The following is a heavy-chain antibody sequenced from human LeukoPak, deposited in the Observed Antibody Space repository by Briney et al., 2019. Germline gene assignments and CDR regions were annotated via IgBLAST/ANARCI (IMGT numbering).Heavy chain of an antibody. CDR3: ARVYYYDSSGYSTPYYFDY. Sequence: SETLSLTCTVSGGSISSYYWSWIRQPPGKGLEWIGYIYYSGSTNYNPSLKSRVTISVDTSKNQFSLKLSSVIAADTAVYYCARVYYYDSSGYSTPYYFDYWGQGTLVTVSS. J-gene: IGHJ4*02. CDR1: GGSISSYY. CDR2: IYYSGST. D-gene: IGHD3-22*01. V-gene: IGHV4-59*01.